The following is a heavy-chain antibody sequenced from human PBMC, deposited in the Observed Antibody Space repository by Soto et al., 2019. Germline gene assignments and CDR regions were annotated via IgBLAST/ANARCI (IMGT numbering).Heavy chain of an antibody. CDR1: GYSFTSYW. V-gene: IGHV5-10-1*01. D-gene: IGHD6-13*01. Sequence: EVQLVQSGAEVKKPGESLRISCKGSGYSFTSYWISWVLQMPGKGLEWMGRIDPSDSYTNYSPSFQGHVTISADKSISTAYLQWSSLKASDTAMYYCARRHSSSSAFDPWGQGTLVTVSS. CDR2: IDPSDSYT. CDR3: ARRHSSSSAFDP. J-gene: IGHJ5*02.